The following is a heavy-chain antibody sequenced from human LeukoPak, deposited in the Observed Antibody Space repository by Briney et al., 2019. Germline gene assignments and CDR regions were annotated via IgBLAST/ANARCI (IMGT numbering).Heavy chain of an antibody. CDR3: ARRSELRYFGWFDP. V-gene: IGHV4-59*08. CDR2: IYYSGST. J-gene: IGHJ5*02. CDR1: GGSISSYY. D-gene: IGHD3-9*01. Sequence: PSETLSLTCTVSGGSISSYYWSWIRQPPGKGLEWIGYIYYSGSTNYNPSLKSRVTISVDTSKNQFSLKLSSVTAADTAVYYCARRSELRYFGWFDPWGQGTLVTVSS.